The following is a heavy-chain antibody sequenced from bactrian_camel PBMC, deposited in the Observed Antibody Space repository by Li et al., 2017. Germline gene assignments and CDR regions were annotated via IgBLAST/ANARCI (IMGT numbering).Heavy chain of an antibody. CDR3: AATTDCYPSPEYNY. D-gene: IGHD5*01. V-gene: IGHV3S53*01. CDR1: GYTYSNYC. J-gene: IGHJ4*01. CDR2: IDTQDIP. Sequence: HVQLVESGGGLVQAGGSLRLTCAASGYTYSNYCMGWFRQAPGKEREEVATIDTQDIPSYTDSVKGRFTISKDNANNTLWLQMNNLKPEDTAMYYCAATTDCYPSPEYNYWGQGTQVTVS.